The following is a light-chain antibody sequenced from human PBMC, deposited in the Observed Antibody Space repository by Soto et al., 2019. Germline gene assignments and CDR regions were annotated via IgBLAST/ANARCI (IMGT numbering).Light chain of an antibody. Sequence: AIRMTQSPSSLSAPTGDRVTIACRASQDIGSVLAWYQQKAGKAPKLLIYVASALQTGVPSRFSGSGSGTDFTLTIRRLQSEDSATYYCQQYYSYPRTFGQGTKVDIK. J-gene: IGKJ1*01. V-gene: IGKV1-8*01. CDR1: QDIGSV. CDR3: QQYYSYPRT. CDR2: VAS.